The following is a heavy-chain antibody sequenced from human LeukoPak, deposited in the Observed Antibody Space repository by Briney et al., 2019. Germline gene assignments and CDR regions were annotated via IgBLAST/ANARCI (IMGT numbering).Heavy chain of an antibody. CDR3: ARASYYYDTTGLGAVDI. CDR1: GFTFNDRA. D-gene: IGHD3-22*01. CDR2: INWNSDKI. V-gene: IGHV3-9*01. Sequence: PGGSLRLSCAASGFTFNDRAMYWVRHPPGKGLEWVSGINWNSDKIGYADSVKGRFTISRDDAKNSLFLQMNSLRAEDTALYYCARASYYYDTTGLGAVDIWGQGTRVTVSS. J-gene: IGHJ3*02.